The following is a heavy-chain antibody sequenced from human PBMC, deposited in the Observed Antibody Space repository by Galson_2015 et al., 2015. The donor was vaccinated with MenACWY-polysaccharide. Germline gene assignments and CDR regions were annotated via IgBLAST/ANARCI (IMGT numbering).Heavy chain of an antibody. Sequence: SLRLSCAASGFTVSNYYMTWVRQASGKGLEWVSIIYGGGTTYYADSVKGRFTISRDSSKNTLYLQMNSLRAEDTAVYYCARVLRGSAGYSDYWGQGTLVTVSS. V-gene: IGHV3-53*01. J-gene: IGHJ4*02. CDR1: GFTVSNYY. D-gene: IGHD3-9*01. CDR3: ARVLRGSAGYSDY. CDR2: IYGGGTT.